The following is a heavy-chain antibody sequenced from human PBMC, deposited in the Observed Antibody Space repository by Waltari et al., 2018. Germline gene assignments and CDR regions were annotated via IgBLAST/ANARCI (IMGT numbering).Heavy chain of an antibody. D-gene: IGHD1-26*01. CDR3: AKRIVGGPFDV. CDR2: VIPIFGTP. Sequence: QVHLVQSGAEVRKPGSSVRVSCEASGGNFGSYAITWVRQAPGQGLEWMAGVIPIFGTPNYAQKFQGRVNVAADESTSTASMELSSLRSDDTAIYYCAKRIVGGPFDVWGQGTVVIVSS. V-gene: IGHV1-69*12. CDR1: GGNFGSYA. J-gene: IGHJ3*01.